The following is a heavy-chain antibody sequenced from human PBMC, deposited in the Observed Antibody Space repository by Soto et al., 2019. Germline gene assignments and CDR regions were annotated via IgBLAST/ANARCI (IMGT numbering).Heavy chain of an antibody. CDR1: GFTFSSYG. D-gene: IGHD3-10*01. CDR2: ISYDRSNK. Sequence: QEQLVESGGGVVQPGRSLRLSCAASGFTFSSYGMHWVRQAPGKGLEWVAVISYDRSNKNYADSVKGRFTISRDNSKNTLYLQVNSLRAADTAVYYCAKGGEGITADDAFDIWGQGTMVTVSS. CDR3: AKGGEGITADDAFDI. J-gene: IGHJ3*02. V-gene: IGHV3-30*18.